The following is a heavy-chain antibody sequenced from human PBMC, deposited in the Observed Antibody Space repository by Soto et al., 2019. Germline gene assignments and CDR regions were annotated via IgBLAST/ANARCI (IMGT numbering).Heavy chain of an antibody. CDR1: GFTFSGYA. V-gene: IGHV3-30-3*01. D-gene: IGHD3-22*01. CDR2: ISYDGSNK. CDR3: ARDHYSDSSGGYFDY. J-gene: IGHJ4*02. Sequence: QGQLVESGGGVVQPGRSLRLSCAASGFTFSGYAMHWVRQAPGRGLEWVAVISYDGSNKYYADSVKGRLTISRDNSKNTVYLQLNGLRAEDTAVYYCARDHYSDSSGGYFDYWGQGTLVTVSS.